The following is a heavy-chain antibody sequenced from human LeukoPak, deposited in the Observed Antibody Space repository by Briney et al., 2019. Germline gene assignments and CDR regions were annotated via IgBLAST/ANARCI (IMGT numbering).Heavy chain of an antibody. D-gene: IGHD4-17*01. CDR1: GFTFSRYA. V-gene: IGHV3-30*02. CDR3: AKHQQPTVTYYAFHI. CDR2: IRYDGDIK. Sequence: GGSLRLSCAASGFTFSRYAMHWVRQAPGKGLEWVAFIRYDGDIKYYADPVKGRFTISRDNSKSTLYLQMNSLRAEDTAVYYCAKHQQPTVTYYAFHIWGQGTMVTVSS. J-gene: IGHJ3*02.